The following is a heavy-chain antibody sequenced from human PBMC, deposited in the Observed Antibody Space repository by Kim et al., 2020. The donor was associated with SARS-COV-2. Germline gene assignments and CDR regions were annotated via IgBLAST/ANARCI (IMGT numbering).Heavy chain of an antibody. D-gene: IGHD3-10*01. CDR3: ARDWGMYGSGSPPPYYGMDV. V-gene: IGHV4-30-4*01. CDR1: GGSISSGDYY. CDR2: IYYSGST. J-gene: IGHJ6*02. Sequence: SETLSLTCTVSGGSISSGDYYWSWIRQPPGKGLEWIGYIYYSGSTYYNPSLKSRVTISVDTSKNQFSLKLSPVTAADTAVYYCARDWGMYGSGSPPPYYGMDVWGQGTTVTVSS.